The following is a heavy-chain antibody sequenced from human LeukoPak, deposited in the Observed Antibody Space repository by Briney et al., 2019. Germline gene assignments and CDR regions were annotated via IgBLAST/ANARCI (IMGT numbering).Heavy chain of an antibody. CDR3: ARASFSRSLFYAFDI. Sequence: PSETLSLTCTVSGGSISSYYWSWIRQPPVKGLEGIGYIYYSGSTNYNPSLKSRVTISVDTSKNQFSLKLSSVTAADTAVYYCARASFSRSLFYAFDIWGRGTMVTVSS. J-gene: IGHJ3*02. CDR2: IYYSGST. CDR1: GGSISSYY. V-gene: IGHV4-59*12. D-gene: IGHD6-6*01.